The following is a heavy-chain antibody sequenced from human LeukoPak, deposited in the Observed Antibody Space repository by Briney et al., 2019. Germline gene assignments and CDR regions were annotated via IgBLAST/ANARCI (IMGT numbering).Heavy chain of an antibody. CDR2: ISSSGTTR. V-gene: IGHV3-48*03. CDR3: ARDYGDLPARVPYFDY. D-gene: IGHD4-17*01. Sequence: GGSLRLSRAASGFSFSSCEMNWVRQAPGKGLEWVSYISSSGTTRYYADSVKGRFTISRDNAKNSLYLQMKSLRDEDTAIYYCARDYGDLPARVPYFDYWGQGTLVTVSS. CDR1: GFSFSSCE. J-gene: IGHJ4*02.